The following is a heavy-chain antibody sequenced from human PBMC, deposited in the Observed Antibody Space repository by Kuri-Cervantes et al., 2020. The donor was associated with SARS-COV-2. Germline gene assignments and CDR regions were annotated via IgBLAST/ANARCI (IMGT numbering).Heavy chain of an antibody. CDR3: ARSVWSGYHFDY. J-gene: IGHJ4*02. CDR1: GGSISSNNYY. D-gene: IGHD3-3*01. V-gene: IGHV4-39*07. CDR2: INHSGST. Sequence: SETLSLTCSVSGGSISSNNYYWSWIRQPPGKGLEWIGEINHSGSTNYNPSLKSRVTISVDTSKNQFSLKLSSVTAADTAVYYCARSVWSGYHFDYWGQGTLVTVSS.